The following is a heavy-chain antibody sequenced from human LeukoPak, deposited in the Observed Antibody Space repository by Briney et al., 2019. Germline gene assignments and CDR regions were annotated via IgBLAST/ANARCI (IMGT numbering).Heavy chain of an antibody. CDR1: GGSISPYY. D-gene: IGHD2-15*01. Sequence: SETLSLTCTVSGGSISPYYWSWIRQPPGKGLEYIGYIYYSGTTDYDPSLKSRVTISVDTSKNQFSLKVTSVSAADTAVYYCARIMQTPWGMDVWGQGTTVTVSS. CDR3: ARIMQTPWGMDV. V-gene: IGHV4-59*01. J-gene: IGHJ6*02. CDR2: IYYSGTT.